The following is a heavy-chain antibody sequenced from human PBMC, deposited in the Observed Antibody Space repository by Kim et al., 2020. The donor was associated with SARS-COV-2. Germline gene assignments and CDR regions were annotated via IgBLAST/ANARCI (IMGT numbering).Heavy chain of an antibody. D-gene: IGHD2-21*02. CDR2: ISGSGGST. Sequence: GGSLRLSCAASGFTFSSYAMKWVRQAPGKGLEWVSAISGSGGSTYYADPVKGRFTISRDNSKNTLYLQMNSLRAEDTAVYYCAKVLCGGDCSNDYWGQGTLVTVSS. J-gene: IGHJ4*02. CDR3: AKVLCGGDCSNDY. CDR1: GFTFSSYA. V-gene: IGHV3-23*01.